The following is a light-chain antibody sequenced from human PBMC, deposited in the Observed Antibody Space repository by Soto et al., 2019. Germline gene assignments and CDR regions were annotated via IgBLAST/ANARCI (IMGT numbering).Light chain of an antibody. CDR3: QHYNSYSEA. J-gene: IGKJ1*01. Sequence: DIQMTQSPSTLSGSVGDRVTITCRAIQTISSWLAWYQQKPGKAPKLLIYKASTLKSGVPSRFSGSGSGTEFTLTISSLQPDDFATYYCQHYNSYSEAFVQGTKVELK. CDR1: QTISSW. CDR2: KAS. V-gene: IGKV1-5*03.